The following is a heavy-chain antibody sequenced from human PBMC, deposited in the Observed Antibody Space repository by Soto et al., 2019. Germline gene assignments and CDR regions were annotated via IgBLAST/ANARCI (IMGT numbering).Heavy chain of an antibody. Sequence: GGSLRLSCAGSGFTFINHWMNWARQAPGKGLEWVANIKADGSEKYYVDSVKGRFTISRDNAKNSLYLQMNSLRAEDTAVYYCARARGVDSWGQGTPVTVSS. D-gene: IGHD3-16*01. CDR1: GFTFINHW. J-gene: IGHJ5*01. CDR3: ARARGVDS. V-gene: IGHV3-7*03. CDR2: IKADGSEK.